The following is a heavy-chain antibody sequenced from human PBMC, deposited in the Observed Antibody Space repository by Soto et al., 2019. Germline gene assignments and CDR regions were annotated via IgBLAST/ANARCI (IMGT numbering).Heavy chain of an antibody. Sequence: QVTLKESGPVLVKPTETLTLTCTVSGFSLSNARMGVSWIRQPPGKALEWLAHIFSNDEKSYSTSLKSRLTISKDTSKSQVVLTMTNMDPVDTATYYCARISGWELRGLDYWCQGTLVTVFS. CDR2: IFSNDEK. J-gene: IGHJ4*02. CDR3: ARISGWELRGLDY. V-gene: IGHV2-26*01. CDR1: GFSLSNARMG. D-gene: IGHD1-26*01.